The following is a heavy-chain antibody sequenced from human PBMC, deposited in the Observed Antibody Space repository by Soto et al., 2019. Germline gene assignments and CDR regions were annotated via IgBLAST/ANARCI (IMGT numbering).Heavy chain of an antibody. J-gene: IGHJ6*01. CDR2: IIPIFGTA. Sequence: QVQLVQSGAEVKKPGSSVKVSCKASGGTFSSYAISWVRQAPGQGLEWMGGIIPIFGTANYAQKFQGRVTITADESTSIAYGELRSLRSEDTVVYYCACDPDCGYVIKLLYFYKRAVWGQGTTVTVSS. CDR3: ACDPDCGYVIKLLYFYKRAV. V-gene: IGHV1-69*12. CDR1: GGTFSSYA. D-gene: IGHD5-12*01.